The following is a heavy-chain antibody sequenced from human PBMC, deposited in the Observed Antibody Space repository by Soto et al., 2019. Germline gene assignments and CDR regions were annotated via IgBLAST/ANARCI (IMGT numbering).Heavy chain of an antibody. CDR2: ISPYNGNT. CDR3: ARDVSIFGLPIAGGAFAI. CDR1: GYIFTNYG. J-gene: IGHJ3*02. D-gene: IGHD3-3*01. Sequence: QVQLVQSGAAVKQPGASVRVSCKASGYIFTNYGLSWVRQAPGQGLEWMGWISPYNGNTNYAQKFQGRVTMTTDTSTSTAYMDLRSLRSDDTALYYCARDVSIFGLPIAGGAFAIWGHGTMVTVSS. V-gene: IGHV1-18*01.